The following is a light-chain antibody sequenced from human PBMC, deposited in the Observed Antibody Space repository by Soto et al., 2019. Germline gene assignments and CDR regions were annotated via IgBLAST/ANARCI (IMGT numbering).Light chain of an antibody. CDR3: SSYTTSSTVV. Sequence: QSALTQPPSASGSPGQSVTISCTGTSSDVGGYNYVSWYQQHPDKAPKLLIYEVINRPSGVSNRFSGSKSGNTASLTISGLQAEDEADYYCSSYTTSSTVVFGGGTKLTVL. CDR1: SSDVGGYNY. V-gene: IGLV2-14*01. CDR2: EVI. J-gene: IGLJ2*01.